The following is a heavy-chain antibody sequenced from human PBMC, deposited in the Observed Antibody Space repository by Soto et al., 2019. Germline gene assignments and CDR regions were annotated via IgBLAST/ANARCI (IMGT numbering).Heavy chain of an antibody. Sequence: ESGGGVVQPGRSLRLSCAASGFTFSSYGMLWVRQAPGKGLELVALIWYDGSNKYYTDSVKGRFTISRDNSKNTLYLQMSSLRVEDTAVYYCARASPPDYWGQGTLVTVSS. CDR1: GFTFSSYG. J-gene: IGHJ4*02. V-gene: IGHV3-33*01. CDR2: IWYDGSNK. CDR3: ARASPPDY.